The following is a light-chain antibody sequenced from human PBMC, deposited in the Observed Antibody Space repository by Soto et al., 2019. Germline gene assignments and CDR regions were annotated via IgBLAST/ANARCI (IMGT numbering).Light chain of an antibody. Sequence: QSALTQPASVSGSPGQSITISCTGTGSDVGDYNYVSWYQQHPGKAPKLMIYEVSHRLSGVSNRFSGSKSGYTASLTISGLQDEDEADYYCSSYTSNSIVIFGGGTKL. CDR2: EVS. V-gene: IGLV2-14*01. CDR1: GSDVGDYNY. CDR3: SSYTSNSIVI. J-gene: IGLJ2*01.